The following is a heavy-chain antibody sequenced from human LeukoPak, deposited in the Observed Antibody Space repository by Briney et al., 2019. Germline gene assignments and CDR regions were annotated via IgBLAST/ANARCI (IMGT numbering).Heavy chain of an antibody. V-gene: IGHV1-18*01. CDR1: GYTFTSYG. CDR2: ISAYNGNT. CDR3: ARDLEIVITGDYYYYYGMDV. J-gene: IGHJ6*02. D-gene: IGHD3-22*01. Sequence: ASVKVSCKAFGYTFTSYGISWVRQAPGQGLEWMRWISAYNGNTNYAQKLQGRVTMTTDTSTSTAYMELRSLRSDDTAVYYCARDLEIVITGDYYYYYGMDVWGQGTTVTVSS.